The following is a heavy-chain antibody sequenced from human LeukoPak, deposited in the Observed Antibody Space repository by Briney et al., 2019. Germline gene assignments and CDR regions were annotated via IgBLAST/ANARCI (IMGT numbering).Heavy chain of an antibody. J-gene: IGHJ5*02. D-gene: IGHD2-2*01. CDR1: GYNFTSYY. V-gene: IGHV1-46*01. CDR3: ARDGAMISRSSNCYPRPRWFDR. CDR2: INPSGGST. Sequence: ASVKVSCKAFGYNFTSYYMHWVRQAPGQGLEWMGIINPSGGSTSYTQKFQGRVTMTRDTSTSTVYMELSSLRSEDTAVYYCARDGAMISRSSNCYPRPRWFDRWGQGTLVTVSS.